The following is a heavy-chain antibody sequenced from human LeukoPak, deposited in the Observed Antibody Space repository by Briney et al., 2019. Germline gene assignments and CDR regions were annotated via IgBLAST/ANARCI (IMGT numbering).Heavy chain of an antibody. Sequence: SETLPLTCTVSGGSVTSGTYFWGWIRQPPGKGLEWIGSIYYDGKTFYNPSLKSRVTISLDTSKNQFSLKMRSVTAADTAVYPCARHSDRGSQTHGFDVWGQGTMVTVSS. V-gene: IGHV4-39*01. D-gene: IGHD1-26*01. CDR2: IYYDGKT. J-gene: IGHJ3*01. CDR1: GGSVTSGTYF. CDR3: ARHSDRGSQTHGFDV.